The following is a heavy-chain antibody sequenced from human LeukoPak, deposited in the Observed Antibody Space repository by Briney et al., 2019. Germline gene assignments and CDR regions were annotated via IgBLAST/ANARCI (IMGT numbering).Heavy chain of an antibody. CDR2: IYYSGST. CDR1: GGSISSSSYY. V-gene: IGHV4-39*06. CDR3: AGGRLYSSEYYFDY. J-gene: IGHJ4*02. Sequence: SETLSLTCTVSGGSISSSSYYWGWIRQPPGKGLEWIGSIYYSGSTYYNPSLKSRVTISVDTSKNQFPLKLSSVTAADTAVYYCAGGRLYSSEYYFDYWGQGTLVTVSS. D-gene: IGHD6-19*01.